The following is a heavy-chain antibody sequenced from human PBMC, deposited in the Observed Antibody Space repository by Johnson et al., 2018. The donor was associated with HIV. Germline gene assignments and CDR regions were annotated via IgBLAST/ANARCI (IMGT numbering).Heavy chain of an antibody. D-gene: IGHD3-16*01. J-gene: IGHJ3*01. CDR3: ARAYTYGAFDL. CDR2: IYSGDNT. V-gene: IGHV3-66*01. CDR1: GFTVSSNY. Sequence: VQLVESGGALVQPGVSLRLSCAASGFTVSSNYMNWVRQAPGKGLEWVSVIYSGDNTFHADSVKGRFIISRDNSKNTLYLQMNSLRAEDTAVYFCARAYTYGAFDLWGQGTLVTVSS.